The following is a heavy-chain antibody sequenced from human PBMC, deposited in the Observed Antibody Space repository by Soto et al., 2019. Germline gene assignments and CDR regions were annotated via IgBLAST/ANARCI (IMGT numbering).Heavy chain of an antibody. CDR2: IFYSGST. Sequence: PSGTLSLTCTVSGDSVSSSYSYWGWIRQPPGKGLEWIGSIFYSGSTYYNPSLRSRVTISVDTSKNQFSLKLRSVTAADTAVYYRARLVSIRQIYHYGMDVWCPGLTVTVAS. V-gene: IGHV4-39*01. D-gene: IGHD2-21*01. CDR1: GDSVSSSYSY. J-gene: IGHJ6*02. CDR3: ARLVSIRQIYHYGMDV.